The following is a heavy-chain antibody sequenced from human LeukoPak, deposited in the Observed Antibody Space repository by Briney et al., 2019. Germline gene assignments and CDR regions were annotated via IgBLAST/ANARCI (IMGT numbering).Heavy chain of an antibody. D-gene: IGHD3-3*01. J-gene: IGHJ6*02. V-gene: IGHV4-59*01. CDR3: ARTIFWNGYYSREYYYGMDL. CDR2: ISYSGNT. Sequence: SETLSLTCTVSGVSISGYYWTWIRQPPGKGLEWIAYISYSGNTNYSPPLKSRVTISVDTSKNQFSLQLSSVTAADTAVYYCARTIFWNGYYSREYYYGMDLWGQGTTVTVSS. CDR1: GVSISGYY.